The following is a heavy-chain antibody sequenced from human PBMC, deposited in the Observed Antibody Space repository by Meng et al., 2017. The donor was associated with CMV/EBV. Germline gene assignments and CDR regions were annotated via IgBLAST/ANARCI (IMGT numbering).Heavy chain of an antibody. CDR3: AKDLGVYSSSSIDY. V-gene: IGHV3-38-3*01. J-gene: IGHJ4*02. Sequence: GESLKISCAASGFTVSSNEMSWVRQAPGKGLEWVSSISGGSTYYADSVKGRFTISRDNSKNTLYLQMNSLRAEDTAVYYCAKDLGVYSSSSIDYWGQGTLVTVSS. CDR1: GFTVSSNE. D-gene: IGHD6-6*01. CDR2: ISGGST.